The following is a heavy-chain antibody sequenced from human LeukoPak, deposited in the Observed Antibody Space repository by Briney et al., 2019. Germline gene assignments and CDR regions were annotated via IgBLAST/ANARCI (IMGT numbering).Heavy chain of an antibody. J-gene: IGHJ4*02. CDR3: AKLYGSGSYYPFDY. V-gene: IGHV3-23*01. CDR2: FSGSGGST. D-gene: IGHD3-10*01. CDR1: GFTFSSYA. Sequence: PAGSLRLSCAASGFTFSSYAMSWVRLAQGKGLEWVSTFSGSGGSTYYADSVKGRFTSSRDNSKNTLFLQMNSLRAEDTAVYYCAKLYGSGSYYPFDYWGQGTLVTVSS.